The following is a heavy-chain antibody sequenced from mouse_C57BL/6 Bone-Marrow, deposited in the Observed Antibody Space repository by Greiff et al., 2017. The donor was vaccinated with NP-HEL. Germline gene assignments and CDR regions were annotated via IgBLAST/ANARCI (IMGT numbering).Heavy chain of an antibody. CDR3: ARLRITTVVARGYFDV. Sequence: QVQLQQPGAELVKPGASVKLSCKASGYTFTSYWMHWVKQRPGQGLEWIGVIHPNSGSTNYNEKFKSKATLTVDKSSSTAYMQLSSLTSEDSAVYYCARLRITTVVARGYFDVWGTGTTVTVSS. J-gene: IGHJ1*03. CDR2: IHPNSGST. D-gene: IGHD1-1*01. CDR1: GYTFTSYW. V-gene: IGHV1-64*01.